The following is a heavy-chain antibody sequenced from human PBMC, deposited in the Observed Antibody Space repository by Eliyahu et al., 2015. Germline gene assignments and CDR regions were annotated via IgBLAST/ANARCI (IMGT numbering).Heavy chain of an antibody. D-gene: IGHD3-16*01. Sequence: QITLKESGPTLVKPTQTLTLTCTFSGFSLSTSGEAVGWXRQPPGKALEWLALIYWDDXKRYSPSLKSRLTITKDASKNQVVLTMTNLPPVDTATYFCAHRLTGLITLGGPFDSWGQGTLVIVS. CDR1: GFSLSTSGEA. J-gene: IGHJ4*02. CDR3: AHRLTGLITLGGPFDS. V-gene: IGHV2-5*02. CDR2: IYWDDXK.